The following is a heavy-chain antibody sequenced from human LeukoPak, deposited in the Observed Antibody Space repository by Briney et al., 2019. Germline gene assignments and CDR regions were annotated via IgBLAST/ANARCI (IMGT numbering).Heavy chain of an antibody. CDR3: ARDLGLGYFDWLFDY. CDR1: GFTFSSYW. Sequence: GGSLRLSCAASGFTFSSYWMSWVRQAPGRGLEWVANIKQDGSEKYYVDSVKGRFTISRDNAKNSLYLQMNSLRAEDTAVYYCARDLGLGYFDWLFDYWGQGTLVTVSS. V-gene: IGHV3-7*01. D-gene: IGHD3-9*01. J-gene: IGHJ4*02. CDR2: IKQDGSEK.